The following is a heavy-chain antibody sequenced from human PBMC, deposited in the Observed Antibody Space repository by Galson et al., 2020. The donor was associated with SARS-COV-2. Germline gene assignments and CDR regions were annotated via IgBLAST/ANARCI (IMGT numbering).Heavy chain of an antibody. J-gene: IGHJ4*02. CDR2: IYPGDSDT. V-gene: IGHV5-51*01. Sequence: KIGESLKISCKGSGYSFADYWVAWVRQIPGKGLEYMGIIYPGDSDTRYSPSFRGQVTISADKSISTAYLQWSSLKASNTAIYYCARAPTSISNPYYYESWGRGSLVNVSS. D-gene: IGHD2-2*01. CDR1: GYSFADYW. CDR3: ARAPTSISNPYYYES.